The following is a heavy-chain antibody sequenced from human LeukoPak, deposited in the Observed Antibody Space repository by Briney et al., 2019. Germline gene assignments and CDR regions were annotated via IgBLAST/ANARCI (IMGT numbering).Heavy chain of an antibody. J-gene: IGHJ4*02. CDR1: GGSFSVYY. Sequence: SETPSLTCAVSGGSFSVYYWSWIRQPPGKGLEWIGEINHLRRTNYNPSLKSRVIISIDTSKKEVSLKMTSVTAADTAIYYCARGSASGIYPIDYWGQGTLVTVSS. CDR2: INHLRRT. D-gene: IGHD6-19*01. CDR3: ARGSASGIYPIDY. V-gene: IGHV4-34*01.